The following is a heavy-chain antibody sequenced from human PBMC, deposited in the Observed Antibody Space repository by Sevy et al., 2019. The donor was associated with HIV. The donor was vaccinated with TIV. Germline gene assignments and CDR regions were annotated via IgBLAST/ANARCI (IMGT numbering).Heavy chain of an antibody. V-gene: IGHV1-24*01. CDR2: FDPEDGER. CDR3: ATTREYYEGKSGYFDY. D-gene: IGHD3-3*01. CDR1: GYTLTQLS. Sequence: ASVKVSCKVSGYTLTQLSMHWVRQAPGKGLEWMGSFDPEDGERIYAPKFQGRITMTEDTSTDTAYMDLSSLKSDDTAGYYCATTREYYEGKSGYFDYWGQGALVTVSS. J-gene: IGHJ4*01.